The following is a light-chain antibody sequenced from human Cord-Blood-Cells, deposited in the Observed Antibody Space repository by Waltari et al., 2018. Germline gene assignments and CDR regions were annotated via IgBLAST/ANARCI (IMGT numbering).Light chain of an antibody. CDR3: SSYTSSSSYV. CDR1: TSDVGGYNN. J-gene: IGLJ1*01. V-gene: IGLV2-14*01. Sequence: QSALTQPASVSGSPGQPTTISCTGTTSDVGGYNNVSWYQQHPGKAPKLMIYDVSNRPSGVSNRFSGSKSGNTASLTISGLQAEDEADYYCSSYTSSSSYVFGTGTKVTVL. CDR2: DVS.